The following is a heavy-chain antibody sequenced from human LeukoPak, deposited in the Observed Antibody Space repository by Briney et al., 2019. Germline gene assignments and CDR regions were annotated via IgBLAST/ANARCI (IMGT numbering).Heavy chain of an antibody. V-gene: IGHV4-59*12. D-gene: IGHD6-6*01. J-gene: IGHJ5*02. Sequence: SETLSLTCTVSGGSISSYYWSWIRQPPGKGLEWIGYIYYSGSTNYNPSLKSRVTISVDTSKNQFSLKLSSVTAADTAVYYCARSYSSSYRWFDPWGQGTLVTVSS. CDR2: IYYSGST. CDR3: ARSYSSSYRWFDP. CDR1: GGSISSYY.